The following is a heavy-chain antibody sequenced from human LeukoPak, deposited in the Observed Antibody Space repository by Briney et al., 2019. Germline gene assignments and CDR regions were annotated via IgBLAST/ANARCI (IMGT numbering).Heavy chain of an antibody. J-gene: IGHJ4*02. D-gene: IGHD3-10*01. V-gene: IGHV3-30*04. Sequence: PGRSLRLSCAASGFTFSSYAMHWVRQAPGKGLEWVAVISYDGSNKYYADSVKGRLTISRDNSKNTLYLQMNSLRAEDTAVYYCARLTMVRGVLFDYWGQGTLVTVSS. CDR1: GFTFSSYA. CDR3: ARLTMVRGVLFDY. CDR2: ISYDGSNK.